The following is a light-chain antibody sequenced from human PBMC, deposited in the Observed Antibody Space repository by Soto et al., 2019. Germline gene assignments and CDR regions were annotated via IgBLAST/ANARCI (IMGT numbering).Light chain of an antibody. Sequence: IVMTQSPATLSVSPGDRVTLSCRASQSVSSDLAWYQQRPGQAPRLLIYGASTRATGIPARFSGSGSGTDFTLTISRLEPEDFAVYYCQQYGGSPRTFGQGTKVDI. J-gene: IGKJ1*01. CDR1: QSVSSD. CDR3: QQYGGSPRT. V-gene: IGKV3-15*01. CDR2: GAS.